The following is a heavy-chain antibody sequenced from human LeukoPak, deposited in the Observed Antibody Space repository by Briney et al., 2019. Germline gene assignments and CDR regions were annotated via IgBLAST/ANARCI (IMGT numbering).Heavy chain of an antibody. J-gene: IGHJ4*02. CDR3: ARARAVGATVPLWVDY. Sequence: SVKVSCKASGGTFSSYAISWVRQAPGQGLEWMGGIIPIFGTANYAQKFQGRVTITADESTSTAYMELSSLRSEDTAVYYCARARAVGATVPLWVDYWGQGTLVTVSS. V-gene: IGHV1-69*13. CDR1: GGTFSSYA. CDR2: IIPIFGTA. D-gene: IGHD1-26*01.